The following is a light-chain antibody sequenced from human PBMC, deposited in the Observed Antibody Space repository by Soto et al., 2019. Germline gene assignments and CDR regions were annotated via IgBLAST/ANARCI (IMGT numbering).Light chain of an antibody. Sequence: QSVLTQSSSASASLGSSVKLTCTLSSGHSSYIIAWHQQQPGKAPRYLMKLEGSGSYNKGSGVPDRFSDSSSGADRYLTISNLQFEDEADYYCETWDSNTHVFGGGTKVTVL. CDR1: SGHSSYI. J-gene: IGLJ3*02. CDR3: ETWDSNTHV. V-gene: IGLV4-60*02. CDR2: LEGSGSY.